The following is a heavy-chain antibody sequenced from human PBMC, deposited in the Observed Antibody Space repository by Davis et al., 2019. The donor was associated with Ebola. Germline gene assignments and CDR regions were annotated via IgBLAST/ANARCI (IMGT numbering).Heavy chain of an antibody. V-gene: IGHV3-30*02. D-gene: IGHD3-10*01. CDR1: GFTFSSYA. J-gene: IGHJ4*02. Sequence: GESLKISCAASGFTFSSYAMSWVRQAPGKGLEWVAFIRYDGSNKYYADSVKGRFTISRDNSKNTLYLQMNSLGAEDTAVYYCAKSARGPPHYWGQGTLVTVSS. CDR3: AKSARGPPHY. CDR2: IRYDGSNK.